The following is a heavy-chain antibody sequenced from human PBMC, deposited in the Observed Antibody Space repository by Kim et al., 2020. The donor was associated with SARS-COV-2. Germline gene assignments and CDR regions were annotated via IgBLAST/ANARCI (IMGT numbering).Heavy chain of an antibody. J-gene: IGHJ6*02. D-gene: IGHD6-19*01. CDR3: ARGYKSSGGDGMDV. CDR2: IGTAGDT. Sequence: GGSLRLSCAASGFTFSSYDMHWVRQATGKGLEWVSAIGTAGDTYYPGSVKGRFTISRENAKNSLYLQMNSLRAGDTAVYYCARGYKSSGGDGMDVWGQGTTVTVSS. CDR1: GFTFSSYD. V-gene: IGHV3-13*01.